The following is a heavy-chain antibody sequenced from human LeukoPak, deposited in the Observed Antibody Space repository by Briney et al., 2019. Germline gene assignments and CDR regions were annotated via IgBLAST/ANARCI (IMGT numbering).Heavy chain of an antibody. D-gene: IGHD4-17*01. CDR2: IHYSGST. CDR1: GGSISSYY. V-gene: IGHV4-59*01. Sequence: SETLSLTCTVSGGSISSYYWSWLRQPPGKGLEWIGYIHYSGSTNYNPSLKSRVTISVDTSKNQFSLKLSSVTAADTAVYYCARTTLYGDYEVFDYWGQGTLVTVSS. J-gene: IGHJ4*02. CDR3: ARTTLYGDYEVFDY.